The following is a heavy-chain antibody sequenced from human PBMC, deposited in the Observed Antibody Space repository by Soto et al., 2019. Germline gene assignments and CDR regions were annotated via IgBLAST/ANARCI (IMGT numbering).Heavy chain of an antibody. CDR1: GFTFSSYS. CDR2: ISSSSSYI. J-gene: IGHJ4*02. V-gene: IGHV3-21*01. CDR3: ARDGYGDYYFDY. Sequence: GGSLRLSCAASGFTFSSYSMNWVRQAPGKGLEWVSSISSSSSYIYYADSVKGRFTISRDNAKNSLYLQMNSLRAEDTAVYYGARDGYGDYYFDYWGQGTLVTVSS. D-gene: IGHD4-17*01.